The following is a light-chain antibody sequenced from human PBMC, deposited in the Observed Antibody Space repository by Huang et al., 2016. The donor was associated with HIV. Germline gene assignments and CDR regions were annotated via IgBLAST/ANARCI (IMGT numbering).Light chain of an antibody. CDR1: QSVASTS. CDR2: AAS. J-gene: IGKJ2*01. CDR3: HQYDASPGT. V-gene: IGKV3-20*01. Sequence: EIVLTQSPGTLSLSPGERATLSCRASQSVASTSLAWYHQRPGQAPRLLIDAASTRASGIPDRFSGSGSGTDFSLTISRLEPEDFEVYYCHQYDASPGTFGQGTKLEI.